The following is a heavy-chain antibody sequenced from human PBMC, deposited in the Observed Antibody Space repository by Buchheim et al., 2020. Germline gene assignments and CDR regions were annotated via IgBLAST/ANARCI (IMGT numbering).Heavy chain of an antibody. V-gene: IGHV3-74*01. CDR1: GFTFSSYW. CDR2: INTDGTDT. Sequence: EVQLVDSGGGLVQPGGSLRLSCAASGFTFSSYWMHWVRQAPGKGPVWVSRINTDGTDTSYADSVKGRFTISRDNARNTLYLHINSLEAEDTSVYFCARGGTSGSLDYWGEGAL. J-gene: IGHJ4*02. CDR3: ARGGTSGSLDY. D-gene: IGHD3-10*01.